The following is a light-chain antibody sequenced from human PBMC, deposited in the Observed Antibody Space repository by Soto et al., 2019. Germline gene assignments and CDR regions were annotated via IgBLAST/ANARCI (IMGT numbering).Light chain of an antibody. Sequence: QSVLTQPPSASGTPGQRVTISCSGSGSNIGTNYVYWYQQLPGSAPKLLIYGNDQRPSGVPDRFSGSKSGTSASPAISGVRSEDEADYYCAAWDNSLSGRLFGGGTKLTVL. V-gene: IGLV1-47*01. CDR2: GND. CDR1: GSNIGTNY. CDR3: AAWDNSLSGRL. J-gene: IGLJ3*02.